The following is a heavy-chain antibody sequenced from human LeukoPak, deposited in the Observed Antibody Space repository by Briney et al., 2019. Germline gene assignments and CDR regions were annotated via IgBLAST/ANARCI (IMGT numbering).Heavy chain of an antibody. J-gene: IGHJ6*03. CDR1: GFTFSSYS. D-gene: IGHD6-6*01. Sequence: SGGSLRLSCAASGFTFSSYSMNWVRQAPGKGLEWVSSISSSSSYIYYADSVKGRFTISRDNAKNSLYLQMNSLRAEDTAVYYCARGTSSSSSYYYYYMDVWGKGTTVTVSS. CDR3: ARGTSSSSSYYYYYMDV. V-gene: IGHV3-21*01. CDR2: ISSSSSYI.